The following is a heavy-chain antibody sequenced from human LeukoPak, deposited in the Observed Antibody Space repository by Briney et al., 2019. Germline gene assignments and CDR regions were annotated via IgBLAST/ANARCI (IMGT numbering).Heavy chain of an antibody. CDR1: GGTFSSYA. V-gene: IGHV1-46*01. D-gene: IGHD6-19*01. CDR2: INPSGGST. Sequence: ASVKVSCKASGGTFSSYAISWVRQAPGQGLEWMGIINPSGGSTTYAQNFQGRVTMARDTSTSAVYMEVSSLRSEDTAVYYCARGGSLAVAPHQYYFDYWGQGTLVTVSS. J-gene: IGHJ4*02. CDR3: ARGGSLAVAPHQYYFDY.